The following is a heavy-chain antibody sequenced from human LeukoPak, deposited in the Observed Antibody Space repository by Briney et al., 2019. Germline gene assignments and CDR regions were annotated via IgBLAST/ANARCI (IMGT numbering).Heavy chain of an antibody. Sequence: PGASLRLSCAASGFTFSNYAMSWVRQAPGKGLEWVSAITGSGGNTYYADSVKGRFTISRDNSKNTVFLQMNSLRAEDTAVYYYAKWGDYDVLTGYYVSDYWGQGTQVTVSS. CDR2: ITGSGGNT. J-gene: IGHJ4*02. CDR1: GFTFSNYA. CDR3: AKWGDYDVLTGYYVSDY. V-gene: IGHV3-23*01. D-gene: IGHD3-9*01.